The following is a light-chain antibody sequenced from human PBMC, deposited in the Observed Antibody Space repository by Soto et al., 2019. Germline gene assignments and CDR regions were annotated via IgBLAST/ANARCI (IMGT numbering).Light chain of an antibody. CDR2: EVS. J-gene: IGKJ4*01. CDR3: MQTILLPPRLI. V-gene: IGKV2D-29*01. CDR1: QSLLHSDGKTY. Sequence: DIVMTQTPLSLSVTPGQPASISCKSSQSLLHSDGKTYLSWYLQKAGQPPQVLIYEVSNRFSGVPDRVSGSGSGTNFTLKISRVEAEDVGVYYCMQTILLPPRLIFGGGTKVEIK.